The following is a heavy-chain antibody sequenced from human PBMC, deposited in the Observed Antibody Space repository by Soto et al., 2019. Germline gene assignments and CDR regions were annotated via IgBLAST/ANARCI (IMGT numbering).Heavy chain of an antibody. J-gene: IGHJ4*02. V-gene: IGHV1-3*01. CDR3: ARVTGGTDGPGDY. Sequence: QVQLVQSGAEVKKPGASVKVSCKSSGYTFTSYAMHWVRQAPGQRLEWMGWLNAVNGNTKYSQKFQGRVTITRDTSARTAYMELSSLRSEATAVYNCARVTGGTDGPGDYWGQGTLVTVSS. CDR2: LNAVNGNT. D-gene: IGHD2-15*01. CDR1: GYTFTSYA.